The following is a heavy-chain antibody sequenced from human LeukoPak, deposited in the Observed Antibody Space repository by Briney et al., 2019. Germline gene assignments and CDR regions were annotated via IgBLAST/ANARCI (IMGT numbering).Heavy chain of an antibody. CDR3: ARERYFDWRSHYFDS. CDR1: GFTVSNNY. J-gene: IGHJ4*02. CDR2: IYRDGST. V-gene: IGHV3-53*01. D-gene: IGHD3-9*01. Sequence: GGSLRLSCAASGFTVSNNYMIWVRQAPGKGLEWVSVIYRDGSTYYADSVKGRFTISRDHSKNTLYLQMNSLRAEDTAVYSCARERYFDWRSHYFDSWGQGTLVTVSS.